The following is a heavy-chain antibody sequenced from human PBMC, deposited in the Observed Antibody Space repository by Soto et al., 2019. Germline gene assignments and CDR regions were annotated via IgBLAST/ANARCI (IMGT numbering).Heavy chain of an antibody. V-gene: IGHV3-21*01. CDR3: ARVHSSSPNYYYYYMDV. Sequence: GGSLRLSCAASGFTFSSYSMNWVRQAPGKGLEWVSSISSSSSYIYYADSVKGRFTISRDNAKNSLYLQMNSLRAEDTAVYYCARVHSSSPNYYYYYMDVWGKGTTVTVSS. J-gene: IGHJ6*03. CDR1: GFTFSSYS. D-gene: IGHD6-6*01. CDR2: ISSSSSYI.